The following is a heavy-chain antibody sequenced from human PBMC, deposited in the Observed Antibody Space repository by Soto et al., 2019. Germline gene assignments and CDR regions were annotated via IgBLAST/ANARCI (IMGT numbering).Heavy chain of an antibody. CDR1: GFTFSSYE. CDR3: ARDGGIGTYYYDSRGSLAFDI. Sequence: GALRLSCAASGFTFSSYEMNWVRQAPGKGLEWVSYISSSGSTIYYADSVKGRFTISRDNAKNSLYLQMNSLRAEDTAVYYCARDGGIGTYYYDSRGSLAFDIWGQGTMVTVSS. J-gene: IGHJ3*02. CDR2: ISSSGSTI. V-gene: IGHV3-48*03. D-gene: IGHD3-22*01.